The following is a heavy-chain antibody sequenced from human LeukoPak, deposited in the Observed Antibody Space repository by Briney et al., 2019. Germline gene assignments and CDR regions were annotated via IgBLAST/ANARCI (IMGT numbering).Heavy chain of an antibody. CDR3: ARDYIAAIGFDH. CDR2: INGSGDAA. J-gene: IGHJ4*02. V-gene: IGHV3-23*01. CDR1: GFTFSSYA. Sequence: GSLGLSCAASGFTFSSYAMSWVRQAPGKGLEWVSAINGSGDAAFYADSVKSRFTISRDNSKNTVHLQMNSLRAEDTAVYYCARDYIAAIGFDHWGQGTLVSVPS. D-gene: IGHD6-13*01.